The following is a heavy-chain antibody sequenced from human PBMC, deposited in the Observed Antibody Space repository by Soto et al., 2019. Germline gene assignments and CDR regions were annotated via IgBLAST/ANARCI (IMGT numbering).Heavy chain of an antibody. V-gene: IGHV3-30*18. J-gene: IGHJ4*02. D-gene: IGHD3-3*01. CDR2: ISYDGSNK. Sequence: GGSLRLSCAASGFTFSSYGMHWVRQAPGKGLEWVAVISYDGSNKYYADSVKGRFTISRDNSKNTLYLQMNSLRAEDTAVYYCAKTGLLRFLEWLPRVSYFDYWGQGTLVTVSS. CDR1: GFTFSSYG. CDR3: AKTGLLRFLEWLPRVSYFDY.